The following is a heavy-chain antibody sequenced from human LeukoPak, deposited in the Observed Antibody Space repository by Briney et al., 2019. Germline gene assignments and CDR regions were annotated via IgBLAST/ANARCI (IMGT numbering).Heavy chain of an antibody. CDR2: INHSGST. J-gene: IGHJ4*02. CDR1: GGSFRGYY. CDR3: ASLWAHIDY. Sequence: SETLSLTCAVYGGSFRGYYWSWIRQPPGKGLEWIGEINHSGSTNYNPSLKSRVTISVDTSKNQFSLKLSSVTAADTAVYYCASLWAHIDYWGQGTLVTVSS. V-gene: IGHV4-34*01. D-gene: IGHD7-27*01.